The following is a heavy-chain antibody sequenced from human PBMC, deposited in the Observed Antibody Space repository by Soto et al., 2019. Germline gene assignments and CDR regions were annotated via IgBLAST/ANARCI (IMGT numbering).Heavy chain of an antibody. J-gene: IGHJ4*02. Sequence: TGVSLRLSCAASGFTYSRDAMHWVRQAPGKGLEWVAVISYDGSNKYYADSVKGRFTISRDNSKSTLYLQMNSLRAEDTAVYYCARAYGGYYFDYWGQGTLVTVSS. CDR3: ARAYGGYYFDY. CDR1: GFTYSRDA. D-gene: IGHD4-17*01. V-gene: IGHV3-30-3*01. CDR2: ISYDGSNK.